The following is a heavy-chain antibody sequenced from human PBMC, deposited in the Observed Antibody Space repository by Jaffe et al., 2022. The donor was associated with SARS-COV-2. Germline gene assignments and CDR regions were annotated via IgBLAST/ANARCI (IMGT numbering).Heavy chain of an antibody. CDR2: INTKTGNP. J-gene: IGHJ4*02. CDR3: ARTGTVQSDYSLWGFDY. V-gene: IGHV7-4-1*02. Sequence: QVQLVQSGSELQKPGASVKVSCKASGYTFNNYPINWVRQAPGQGLDYLGWINTKTGNPTYAQGFTGRFVFSLDTSVSTAYLQISSLEAEDTAVYYCARTGTVQSDYSLWGFDYWGQGTLVIVSS. D-gene: IGHD3-3*01. CDR1: GYTFNNYP.